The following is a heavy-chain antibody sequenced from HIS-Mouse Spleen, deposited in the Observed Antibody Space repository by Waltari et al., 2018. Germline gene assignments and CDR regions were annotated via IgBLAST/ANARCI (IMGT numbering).Heavy chain of an antibody. D-gene: IGHD6-13*01. CDR2: IYYSGST. V-gene: IGHV4-39*07. CDR3: AREIPYSSSWYDWYFDL. Sequence: QLQLQESGPGLVKPSETLSLTCTVSGGSISSGSYYCGWIRQPPGKGLEWIGSIYYSGSTYYNPSLKSRVTISVDTSKNQFSLKLSSVTAADTAVYYCAREIPYSSSWYDWYFDLWGRGTLVTVSS. CDR1: GGSISSGSYY. J-gene: IGHJ2*01.